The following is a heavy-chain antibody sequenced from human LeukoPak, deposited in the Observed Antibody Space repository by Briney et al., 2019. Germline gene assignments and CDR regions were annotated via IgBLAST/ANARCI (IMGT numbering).Heavy chain of an antibody. CDR1: GFSFSDYS. CDR3: ARAPSAGDYYPWYFDL. Sequence: GGSLRLSCAASGFSFSDYSMNWVRQAPGKGLEWVSSITRTSSYIYYTDSMKGRFTISRDNAKKSLHLQMNTLRAEDTALYYCARAPSAGDYYPWYFDLWGRGTLVTVSS. CDR2: ITRTSSYI. V-gene: IGHV3-21*01. J-gene: IGHJ2*01. D-gene: IGHD7-27*01.